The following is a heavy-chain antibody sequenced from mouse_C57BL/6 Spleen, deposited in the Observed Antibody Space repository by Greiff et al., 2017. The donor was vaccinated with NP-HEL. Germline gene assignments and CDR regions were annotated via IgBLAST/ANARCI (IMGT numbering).Heavy chain of an antibody. CDR2: ISSGSSTI. Sequence: EVHLVESGGGLVKPGGSLKLSCAASGFTFSDYGMHWVRQAPEKGLEWVAYISSGSSTIYYADTVKGRFTISRDNAKNTLFLQMTSLRSEDTAMYYCARPLYYGWFAYWGQGTLVTVSA. J-gene: IGHJ3*01. CDR1: GFTFSDYG. V-gene: IGHV5-17*01. CDR3: ARPLYYGWFAY. D-gene: IGHD1-1*01.